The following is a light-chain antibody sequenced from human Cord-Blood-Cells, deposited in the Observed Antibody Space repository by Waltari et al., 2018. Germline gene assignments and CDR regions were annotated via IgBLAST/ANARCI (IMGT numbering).Light chain of an antibody. CDR2: AAS. V-gene: IGKV1-39*01. J-gene: IGKJ1*01. Sequence: DIQMTKSPSSLSASVGDRVTITCRASQSISSYLNWYQQKPGKAPKILSYAASSLQSWVPSRFSGSGSGTDFTLTISSLQPEDFATYYCQQCYSSPRTFGQGTKVEIK. CDR3: QQCYSSPRT. CDR1: QSISSY.